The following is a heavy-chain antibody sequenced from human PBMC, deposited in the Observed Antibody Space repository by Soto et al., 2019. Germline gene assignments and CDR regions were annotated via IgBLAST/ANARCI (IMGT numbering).Heavy chain of an antibody. CDR1: GGSFSGYY. J-gene: IGHJ5*02. V-gene: IGHV4-34*01. Sequence: QVQLQQWGAGLLKPSETLSLTCAVYGGSFSGYYWSWIRQPPGKGLEWIGEINHSGSTNYNPSLKIRVTISVDTSKNQFSLKLSSVTAADTAVYYCAREKGLGAAANLNWFDPWGQGTLVTVSS. CDR3: AREKGLGAAANLNWFDP. CDR2: INHSGST. D-gene: IGHD6-13*01.